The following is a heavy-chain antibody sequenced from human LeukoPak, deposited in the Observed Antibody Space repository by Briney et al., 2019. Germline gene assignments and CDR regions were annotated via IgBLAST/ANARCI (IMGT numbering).Heavy chain of an antibody. CDR1: GGSISSYY. D-gene: IGHD3-22*01. CDR3: ARVTGYMIEDYFDY. J-gene: IGHJ4*02. V-gene: IGHV4-59*01. CDR2: VYYSGST. Sequence: SETLSLTCTVSGGSISSYYWSWIRQPPGKGLEWIGYVYYSGSTNYNPSLKSRVTISVDTSKNQFSLRLSSVTAADTAVYYCARVTGYMIEDYFDYWGQGTLVTVSS.